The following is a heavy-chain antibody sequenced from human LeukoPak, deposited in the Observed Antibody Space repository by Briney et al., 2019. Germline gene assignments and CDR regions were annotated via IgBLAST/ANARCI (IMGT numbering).Heavy chain of an antibody. CDR3: ARSGNHIVVVTPTPDAFDI. D-gene: IGHD2-21*02. CDR1: GYTFTSYY. J-gene: IGHJ3*02. V-gene: IGHV1-46*01. CDR2: INPSGGST. Sequence: ASVKVSCKASGYTFTSYYMRWVRQAPGQGLEWMGIINPSGGSTSYAQKFQGRVTMTRDTSTSTVYMELSSLRSEDTAVYYCARSGNHIVVVTPTPDAFDIWGQGTMVTVSS.